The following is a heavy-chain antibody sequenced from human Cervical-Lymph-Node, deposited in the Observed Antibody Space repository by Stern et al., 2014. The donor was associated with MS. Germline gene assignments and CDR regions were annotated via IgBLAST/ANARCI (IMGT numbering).Heavy chain of an antibody. CDR2: VYYSGAT. CDR1: GDSISSYTHY. J-gene: IGHJ4*02. D-gene: IGHD2-8*02. Sequence: QLQLQESGPGLVKPSETLSLTCAVSGDSISSYTHYWAWIRQPPGTGLEWIGSVYYSGATYYNPSLKSPVTISVDTSKTPFSLGLNSGTAADTAVYYCAKHACTGAACPFDLWGQGTLVTVSS. CDR3: AKHACTGAACPFDL. V-gene: IGHV4-39*01.